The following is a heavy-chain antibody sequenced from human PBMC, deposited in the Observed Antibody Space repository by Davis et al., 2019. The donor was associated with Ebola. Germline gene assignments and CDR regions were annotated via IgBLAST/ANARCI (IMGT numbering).Heavy chain of an antibody. D-gene: IGHD1-7*01. CDR1: GGSISSYY. V-gene: IGHV4-34*01. CDR3: ARGNSGYYFDY. Sequence: SETLSPTCTVAGGSISSYYWSWIRQPPGKGLEWIGEINHSGSTNYNPSLKSRVTISVATSKNQFSLKLSSVTAADTAVYYCARGNSGYYFDYWGQGTLVTVSS. CDR2: INHSGST. J-gene: IGHJ4*02.